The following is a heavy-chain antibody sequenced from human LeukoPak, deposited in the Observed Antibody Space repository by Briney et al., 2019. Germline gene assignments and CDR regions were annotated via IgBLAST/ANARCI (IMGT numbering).Heavy chain of an antibody. CDR1: GYTFTSYY. CDR3: ARGAGYYYDSSGEPGLADY. V-gene: IGHV1-46*01. J-gene: IGHJ4*02. CDR2: INPSGGST. Sequence: GASVKVSCKASGYTFTSYYMHWVRQAPGQGLEWMGIINPSGGSTSYAQKFQGRVTMTRDTSASTAYMELSSLRSEDMAVYYCARGAGYYYDSSGEPGLADYWGQGTLVTVSS. D-gene: IGHD3-22*01.